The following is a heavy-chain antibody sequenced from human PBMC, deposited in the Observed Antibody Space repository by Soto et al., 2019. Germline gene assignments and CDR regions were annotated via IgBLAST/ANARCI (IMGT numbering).Heavy chain of an antibody. D-gene: IGHD5-12*01. CDR3: ASMSGYDPYYFDY. Sequence: SETLSLTCTVSGGSISSYYWSWIRQPPGKGLEWIGYIYYSGSTNYNPSLKSRVTISVDTSKNQFSLKLSSVTAADTAVYYCASMSGYDPYYFDYWGQGTLVTVSS. J-gene: IGHJ4*02. CDR1: GGSISSYY. V-gene: IGHV4-59*08. CDR2: IYYSGST.